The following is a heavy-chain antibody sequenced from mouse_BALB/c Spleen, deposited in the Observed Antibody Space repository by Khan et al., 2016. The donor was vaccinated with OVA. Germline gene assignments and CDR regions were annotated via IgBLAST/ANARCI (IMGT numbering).Heavy chain of an antibody. CDR2: ISSGGSYT. CDR3: ARQPGYYGSRSYFDY. V-gene: IGHV5-6*01. D-gene: IGHD1-1*01. J-gene: IGHJ2*01. CDR1: GFTFSSYG. Sequence: EVELVESGGDLVKPGGSLKLSCAASGFTFSSYGMSWVRQTPVKRLEWVATISSGGSYTYYPDSVKGRFTISRDNAKNTLYLQMSSLKSEDTAMYYCARQPGYYGSRSYFDYWGQGTTLTVSS.